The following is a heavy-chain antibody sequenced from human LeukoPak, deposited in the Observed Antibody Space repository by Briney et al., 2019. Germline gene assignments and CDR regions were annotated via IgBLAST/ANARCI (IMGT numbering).Heavy chain of an antibody. Sequence: KTSETLSLTCAVYGGSFSGYYWSWIRQPPGKGLEWIGEINHSGSTNYNPSLKSRVTISVDTSKNQFSLKLSSVTAADTAVYYCARVSYDSSGYYSLDYWGQGTLVTVSS. D-gene: IGHD3-22*01. CDR1: GGSFSGYY. V-gene: IGHV4-34*01. CDR2: INHSGST. CDR3: ARVSYDSSGYYSLDY. J-gene: IGHJ4*02.